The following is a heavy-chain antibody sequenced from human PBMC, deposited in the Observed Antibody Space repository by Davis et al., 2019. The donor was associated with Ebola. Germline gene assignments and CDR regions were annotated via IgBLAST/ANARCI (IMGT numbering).Heavy chain of an antibody. CDR3: ARDGSGSYVDYYYYGMDV. Sequence: MPSETLSLTCAVYGGSFSGYYWSWVRQSPGKGLEWIGEVIDSGNSNYNPSLKSRVTISLDTSKNQFSLRLSSVTPEDTAVYYCARDGSGSYVDYYYYGMDVWGQGTTVTVSS. D-gene: IGHD3-10*01. CDR2: VIDSGNS. CDR1: GGSFSGYY. V-gene: IGHV4-34*12. J-gene: IGHJ6*02.